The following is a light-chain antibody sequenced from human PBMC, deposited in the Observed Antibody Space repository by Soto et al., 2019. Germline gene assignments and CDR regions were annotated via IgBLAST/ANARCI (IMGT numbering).Light chain of an antibody. Sequence: EIVLTQSPDTLSLSPGQRATLSCRASQTVTSSFLAWYQQKPGQAPRLLIYGASSRATGIPDRFSGSGSGTDFTLTISRLEPEDFAVYYCQQYGSSPITFGQGTRLEI. V-gene: IGKV3-20*01. J-gene: IGKJ5*01. CDR3: QQYGSSPIT. CDR2: GAS. CDR1: QTVTSSF.